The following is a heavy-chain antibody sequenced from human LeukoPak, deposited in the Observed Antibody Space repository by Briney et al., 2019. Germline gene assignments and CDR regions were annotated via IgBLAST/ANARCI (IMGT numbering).Heavy chain of an antibody. Sequence: SVNLSLTCTVSGGSISSGGYYWSWLRQHPEKVRERIGYIYYSGSAYYIPSLKRRVTISVDTSKNQFSLKLSSVTAADTAVYYCARESPYYGMDVWGQGTTVTVSS. J-gene: IGHJ6*02. CDR2: IYYSGSA. V-gene: IGHV4-31*03. CDR3: ARESPYYGMDV. CDR1: GGSISSGGYY.